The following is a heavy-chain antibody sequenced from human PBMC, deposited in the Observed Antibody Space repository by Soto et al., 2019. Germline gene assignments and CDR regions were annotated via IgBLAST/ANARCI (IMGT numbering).Heavy chain of an antibody. J-gene: IGHJ5*02. V-gene: IGHV4-4*07. CDR3: ARAVACSGGSCYSNWFDP. D-gene: IGHD2-15*01. Sequence: SETLSLTCTVSGGSISSYYWSWIRQPAGKGLEWIGRIYTSGSTNYNPSLKGRVTMSVDTSKNQFSLKLSSVTAADTAVYYCARAVACSGGSCYSNWFDPWGQGTLVAASS. CDR1: GGSISSYY. CDR2: IYTSGST.